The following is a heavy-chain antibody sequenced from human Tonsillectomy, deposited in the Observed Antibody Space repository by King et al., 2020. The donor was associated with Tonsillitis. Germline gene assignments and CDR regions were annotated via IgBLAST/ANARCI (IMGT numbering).Heavy chain of an antibody. Sequence: VTLKESGPALVKPTQTLTLTCTFSGFSLSASAMSVTWIRQPPGKALEWLALIDWDDNTYYSPSLRTRLTISKDSSENQVVLTLTNMDPVDTATYFCARIQYRGDSDYRFDYWGQGTLVTVSS. CDR3: ARIQYRGDSDYRFDY. CDR1: GFSLSASAMS. D-gene: IGHD3-3*01. V-gene: IGHV2-70*13. J-gene: IGHJ4*02. CDR2: IDWDDNT.